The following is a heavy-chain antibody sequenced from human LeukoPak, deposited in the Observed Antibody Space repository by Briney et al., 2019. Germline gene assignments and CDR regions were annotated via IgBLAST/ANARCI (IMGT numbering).Heavy chain of an antibody. J-gene: IGHJ5*02. CDR3: ARVSISMVRGVIIRYDWFDP. CDR1: GGSFSGYY. Sequence: SETLSLTCAVYGGSFSGYYWSWIRQPPGKGLEWIGEINHSGSTNYNPSLKSRVTISLDTSKNQFSLKLSSVTAADTAVYYCARVSISMVRGVIIRYDWFDPWGQGTLVTVSS. D-gene: IGHD3-10*01. V-gene: IGHV4-34*01. CDR2: INHSGST.